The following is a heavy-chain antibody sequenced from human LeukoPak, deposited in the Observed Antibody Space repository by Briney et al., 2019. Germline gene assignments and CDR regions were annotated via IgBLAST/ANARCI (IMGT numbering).Heavy chain of an antibody. CDR1: EYTFTGYY. Sequence: PGASVKVSCKASEYTFTGYYMHWVRQAPGQGLEWMGGIIPIFGTANYAQKFQGRVTITADKSTSTAYMELSSLRSEDTAVYYCASLRYYYMDVWGKGTTVTVSS. CDR2: IIPIFGTA. J-gene: IGHJ6*03. V-gene: IGHV1-69*06. CDR3: ASLRYYYMDV.